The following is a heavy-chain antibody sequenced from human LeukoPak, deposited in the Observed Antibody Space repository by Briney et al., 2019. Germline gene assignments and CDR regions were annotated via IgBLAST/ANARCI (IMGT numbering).Heavy chain of an antibody. J-gene: IGHJ4*02. V-gene: IGHV3-53*04. Sequence: GGSLRLSCAASGFTVSSNYMSWVRQAPGKGLEWVSVIYSGGSTYYADSVKGRFTISRHNSKNTLYLQMSSLRAEDTALYYCVKDLSGTYSFDYWGQGTLVTVSS. D-gene: IGHD1-26*01. CDR3: VKDLSGTYSFDY. CDR2: IYSGGST. CDR1: GFTVSSNY.